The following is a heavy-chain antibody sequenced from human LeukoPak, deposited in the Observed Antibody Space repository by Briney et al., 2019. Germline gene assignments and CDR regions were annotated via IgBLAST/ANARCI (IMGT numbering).Heavy chain of an antibody. J-gene: IGHJ4*02. CDR2: ISGSGGTI. CDR1: GFSFSNYA. D-gene: IGHD5-18*01. Sequence: GGSLRLSCVASGFSFSNYAINWVRQAPGKGLEWVSAISGSGGTIFYADSVKGRFAISRDNSKNTLYLQMTSLRAEDTAVYYCATTYVDTTFFDSWGQGTRVTVSS. CDR3: ATTYVDTTFFDS. V-gene: IGHV3-23*01.